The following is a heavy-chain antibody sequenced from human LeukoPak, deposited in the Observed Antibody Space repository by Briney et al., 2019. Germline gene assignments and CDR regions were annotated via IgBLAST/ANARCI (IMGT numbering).Heavy chain of an antibody. V-gene: IGHV3-53*01. J-gene: IGHJ4*01. CDR3: ARSGSGWFDY. CDR2: MYAGGST. CDR1: GFTVSSNY. D-gene: IGHD6-19*01. Sequence: GGSLRLSCAASGFTVSSNYMSWLRQAPGKGLEWVSVMYAGGSTYYADSVKGRFTISRDSSKNTLYLQMNSLRVEDTAMYYCARSGSGWFDYWGHGTLVTVSS.